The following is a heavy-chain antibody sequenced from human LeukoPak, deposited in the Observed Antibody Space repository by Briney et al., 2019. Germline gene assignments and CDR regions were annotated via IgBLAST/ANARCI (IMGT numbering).Heavy chain of an antibody. CDR2: ISAYNGNT. CDR1: GYTFTSYG. D-gene: IGHD2-2*01. CDR3: ASTFFGPAATYNWFDP. Sequence: GASMKAPCKASGYTFTSYGISWVRQAPGQGLEGMGWISAYNGNTNSAQKLQGRVTITTDTSTSTAYMELRSLRSDDTAVYYCASTFFGPAATYNWFDPWGQGTLVTVSS. J-gene: IGHJ5*02. V-gene: IGHV1-18*01.